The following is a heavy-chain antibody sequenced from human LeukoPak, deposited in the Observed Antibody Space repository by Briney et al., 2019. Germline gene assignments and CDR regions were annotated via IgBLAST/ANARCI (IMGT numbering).Heavy chain of an antibody. J-gene: IGHJ5*02. V-gene: IGHV3-21*01. CDR2: ITTSSSYI. Sequence: DPGGSLSLSCATSGFTFSNSDMNWVRQAPGKGLEWVSSITTSSSYIYYAESVRGRFTISRDNAKSSLYLQMDNLRAEDTAVYYCARSGCPGGSCYLRYSWLDLWGRGTLVTVSS. D-gene: IGHD2-15*01. CDR3: ARSGCPGGSCYLRYSWLDL. CDR1: GFTFSNSD.